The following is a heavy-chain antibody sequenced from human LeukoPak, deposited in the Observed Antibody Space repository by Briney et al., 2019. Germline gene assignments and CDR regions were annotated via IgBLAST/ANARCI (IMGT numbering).Heavy chain of an antibody. Sequence: ASVKVSCKASGGTFSSYAISWVRQAPGQGLEWMGWINPNSGGTNYAQKFQGRVTMTRDTSISTAYMELSRLRSDDTAVYYCARGYYGSGSWGQGTLVTVSS. CDR1: GGTFSSYA. V-gene: IGHV1-2*02. J-gene: IGHJ4*02. CDR3: ARGYYGSGS. CDR2: INPNSGGT. D-gene: IGHD3-10*01.